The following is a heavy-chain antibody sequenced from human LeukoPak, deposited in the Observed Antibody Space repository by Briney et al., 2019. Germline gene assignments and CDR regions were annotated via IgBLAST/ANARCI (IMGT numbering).Heavy chain of an antibody. V-gene: IGHV4-38-2*02. CDR2: MYHIGTT. J-gene: IGHJ4*02. CDR3: ARLRGNYFPDY. D-gene: IGHD4-11*01. CDR1: GYSISSNYY. Sequence: SSETLSLTCSVSGYSISSNYYWGWIRQPPGKGLEWIGSMYHIGTTYYNPSLKSRVTISMDTSKNQFSLKLSSVTAADTAVYYCARLRGNYFPDYWGQGTLVTVSS.